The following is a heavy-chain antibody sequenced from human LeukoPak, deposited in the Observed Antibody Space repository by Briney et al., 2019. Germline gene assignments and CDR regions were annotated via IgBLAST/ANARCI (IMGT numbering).Heavy chain of an antibody. CDR3: AFFSNYFDF. J-gene: IGHJ4*02. Sequence: GGSLRLSCAASGFTFSNYAMNWVRQAPGKGLEWVSAISASSDSTYYADSVKGRFTISRDNSKNTMYLHMNSLRAEDTAVYYCAFFSNYFDFWGQGTLVTVSS. CDR2: ISASSDST. CDR1: GFTFSNYA. D-gene: IGHD3-3*01. V-gene: IGHV3-23*01.